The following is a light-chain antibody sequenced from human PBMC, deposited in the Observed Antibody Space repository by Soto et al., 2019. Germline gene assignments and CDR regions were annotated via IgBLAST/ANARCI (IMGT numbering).Light chain of an antibody. CDR3: QQYDNLPLFT. CDR2: DAS. V-gene: IGKV1-33*01. J-gene: IGKJ3*01. CDR1: QDISNY. Sequence: DIQMTQSPSSLSASVGDRVTITCQASQDISNYLNWYQQKPGKAPKLLIYDASNLETGVPSRFSGSGSGTDFTFTISSLQPEDIATYYCQQYDNLPLFTFGPGTKGDIK.